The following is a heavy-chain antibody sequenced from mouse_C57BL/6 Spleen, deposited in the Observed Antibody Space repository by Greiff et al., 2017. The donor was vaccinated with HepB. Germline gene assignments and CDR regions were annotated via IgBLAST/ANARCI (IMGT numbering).Heavy chain of an antibody. D-gene: IGHD3-2*02. CDR2: IDPSDSYT. CDR3: ARGRKDSSGPFAY. V-gene: IGHV1-50*01. Sequence: QVQLQQSGAELVKPGASVKLSCKASGYTFTSYWMQWVKQRPGQGLEWIGEIDPSDSYTNYNQKFKGKATLTVDTSSSTAYMQLSSLTSEDSAVYYCARGRKDSSGPFAYWGQGTLVTVSA. CDR1: GYTFTSYW. J-gene: IGHJ3*01.